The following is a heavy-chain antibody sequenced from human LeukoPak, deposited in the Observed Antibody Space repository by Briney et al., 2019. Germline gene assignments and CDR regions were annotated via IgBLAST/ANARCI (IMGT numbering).Heavy chain of an antibody. Sequence: SETLSLTCTVYGGSISSYYWSWIRQPPGKGLEWIGYIYYSGSTNYNPSLKSRVTISVDTSKNQFSLKLSSVTAADTAVYYCARVQRTGDWFDPWGQGTLVTVST. CDR3: ARVQRTGDWFDP. D-gene: IGHD6-25*01. CDR1: GGSISSYY. CDR2: IYYSGST. J-gene: IGHJ5*02. V-gene: IGHV4-59*01.